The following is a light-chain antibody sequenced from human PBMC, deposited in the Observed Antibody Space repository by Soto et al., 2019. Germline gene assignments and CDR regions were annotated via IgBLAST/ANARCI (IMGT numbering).Light chain of an antibody. CDR3: QQRSDWWIT. J-gene: IGKJ5*01. Sequence: LSAGERATLSCMASQSVSSNLAWHQQKPGQAPRLLIYDAANRATGIPARFSGSGSGTDFTLTISSLEPEDFAVYYCQQRSDWWITFGQGTRLEIK. V-gene: IGKV3-11*01. CDR2: DAA. CDR1: QSVSSN.